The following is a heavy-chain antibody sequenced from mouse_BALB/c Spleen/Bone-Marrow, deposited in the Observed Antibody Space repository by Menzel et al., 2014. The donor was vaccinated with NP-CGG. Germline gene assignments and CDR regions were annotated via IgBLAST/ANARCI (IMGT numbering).Heavy chain of an antibody. J-gene: IGHJ1*01. V-gene: IGHV1-9*01. CDR3: ARRGGWLGYFDV. CDR1: GYTFSSYW. Sequence: VQLQQSGAELMRPGASVKMSCKATGYTFSSYWIEWVKQRPGHGLEWIGEILPGSGSTNYNEKFKGKATFTADTSSNTAYMQLSSLTFEDSAVYYCARRGGWLGYFDVWGAGTTVTVSS. D-gene: IGHD2-3*01. CDR2: ILPGSGST.